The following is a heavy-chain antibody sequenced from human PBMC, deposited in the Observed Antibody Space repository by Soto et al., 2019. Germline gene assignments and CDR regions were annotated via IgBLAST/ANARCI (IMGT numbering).Heavy chain of an antibody. V-gene: IGHV1-2*02. Sequence: QVQLVQSGAEVKKPGASVKVSCKASGFIFTGYYLHWVRQAPGQGLEWMGWINPNGGGTDYAQKFQGRVTMTTDTSISAAYMELRSLRSDDTAVYYCASRSTSQGTWGQGTLVTVSS. CDR2: INPNGGGT. J-gene: IGHJ1*01. D-gene: IGHD2-2*01. CDR3: ASRSTSQGT. CDR1: GFIFTGYY.